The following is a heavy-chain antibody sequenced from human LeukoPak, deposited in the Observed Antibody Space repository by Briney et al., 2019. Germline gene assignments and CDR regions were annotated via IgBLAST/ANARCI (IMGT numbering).Heavy chain of an antibody. D-gene: IGHD6-19*01. CDR3: ARDLEAVAGYFDY. CDR2: ISSSGSTI. V-gene: IGHV3-11*01. Sequence: GGSLRLSCAASGFTFSDYYMSWIRQAPGKGLEWVSYISSSGSTIYYAASVKGRFAISRDNAKNSLYLQMNSLRAEDTAVYYCARDLEAVAGYFDYWGQGTLVTVSS. J-gene: IGHJ4*02. CDR1: GFTFSDYY.